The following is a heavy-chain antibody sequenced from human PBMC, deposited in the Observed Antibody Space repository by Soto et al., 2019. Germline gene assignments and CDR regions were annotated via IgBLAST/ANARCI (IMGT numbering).Heavy chain of an antibody. J-gene: IGHJ4*02. V-gene: IGHV1-69*01. CDR1: GGTFSSYA. CDR2: IIPIFGTA. Sequence: QVQLVQSGAEVKKPGSSVKVSCKASGGTFSSYAISWVRQAPGQGLGWMGGIIPIFGTANYAQKFQGRVTITTDESTSTAYMELSSLRSEDTAVYYCARDKATIFGVVITPGYYFDYWGQGTLVTVSS. CDR3: ARDKATIFGVVITPGYYFDY. D-gene: IGHD3-3*01.